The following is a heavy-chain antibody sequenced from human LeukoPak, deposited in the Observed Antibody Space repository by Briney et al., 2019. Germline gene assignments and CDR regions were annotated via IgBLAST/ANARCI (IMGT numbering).Heavy chain of an antibody. CDR1: GFTFIGYA. Sequence: GGSLRLSCAASGFTFIGYAMSCVRQAPGKGLEGFSGIGGSGDSTYYADSVKGRLTISRDTSKNTQYLQMSSLRDEDTAVYYCARSGHSLVRLTIFAYWGQGTLVTVSS. D-gene: IGHD3-10*01. V-gene: IGHV3-23*01. J-gene: IGHJ4*02. CDR3: ARSGHSLVRLTIFAY. CDR2: IGGSGDST.